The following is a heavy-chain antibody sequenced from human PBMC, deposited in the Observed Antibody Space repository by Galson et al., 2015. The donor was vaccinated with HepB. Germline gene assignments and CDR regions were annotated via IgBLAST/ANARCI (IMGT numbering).Heavy chain of an antibody. CDR2: FSISGDT. D-gene: IGHD5-24*01. Sequence: SLRLSCATSGFTLRTSAMTWVRQAPGKGLEWVSSFSISGDTYYADSVKGQFTISRDTSKNTLYLQMDNLRPEDTATYYCAKGGSGGGYSGLFDYWGQGTLVTVSS. V-gene: IGHV3-23*01. CDR3: AKGGSGGGYSGLFDY. CDR1: GFTLRTSA. J-gene: IGHJ4*02.